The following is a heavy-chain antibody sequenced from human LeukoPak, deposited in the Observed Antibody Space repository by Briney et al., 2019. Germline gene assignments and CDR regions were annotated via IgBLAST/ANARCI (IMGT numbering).Heavy chain of an antibody. CDR2: IIPIFGTA. J-gene: IGHJ4*02. CDR1: GGTFSSYA. CDR3: ARHPYGDYYFDY. V-gene: IGHV1-69*05. Sequence: SVEVSCKASGGTFSSYAISWVRQAPGQGLEWMGRIIPIFGTANYAQKFQSRVTITTDESTSTAYMELSSLRSEDTAVYYCARHPYGDYYFDYWGQGTLVTVSS. D-gene: IGHD4-17*01.